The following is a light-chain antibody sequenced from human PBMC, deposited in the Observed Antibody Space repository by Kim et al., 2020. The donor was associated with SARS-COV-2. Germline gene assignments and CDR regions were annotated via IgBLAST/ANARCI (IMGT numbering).Light chain of an antibody. CDR2: GTS. CDR3: QQYSRSVT. J-gene: IGKJ4*01. V-gene: IGKV3-20*01. Sequence: FPPGETASHSHRASPTVSCGFLSWYQQRPGQATRLLIYGTSSRATGIPDRCSGSGSWTDFSLTITILEPEDFAVYYSQQYSRSVTFGGGTKVDIK. CDR1: PTVSCGF.